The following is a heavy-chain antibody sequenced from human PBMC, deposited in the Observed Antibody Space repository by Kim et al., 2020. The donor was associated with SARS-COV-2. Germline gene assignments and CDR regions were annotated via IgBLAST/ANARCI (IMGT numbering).Heavy chain of an antibody. CDR1: GFTFSDYT. CDR3: TRPPLYSSSWLLDY. CDR2: ISSSSTTI. Sequence: GGSLRLSCAASGFTFSDYTMNWVRQAPGKGLEWVSFISSSSTTIYYADSVKGRFTISRDNAKNSLFLQMNSLRAEDTAVYYCTRPPLYSSSWLLDYWGQGTLVTVSP. V-gene: IGHV3-48*04. J-gene: IGHJ4*02. D-gene: IGHD6-13*01.